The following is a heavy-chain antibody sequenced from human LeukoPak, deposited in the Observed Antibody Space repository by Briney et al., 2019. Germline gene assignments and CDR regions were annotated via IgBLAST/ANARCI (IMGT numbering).Heavy chain of an antibody. Sequence: SQTLSLTCTVSGGSISSGDYYWSWIRQPPGKGLEWIGYIYYSGSTNYNPSLKSRVTISVDTSKNQFSLKLSSVTAADTAVYYCARDLLPAAATYDYWGQGTLVTVSS. CDR3: ARDLLPAAATYDY. D-gene: IGHD2-2*01. CDR1: GGSISSGDYY. V-gene: IGHV4-61*08. CDR2: IYYSGST. J-gene: IGHJ4*02.